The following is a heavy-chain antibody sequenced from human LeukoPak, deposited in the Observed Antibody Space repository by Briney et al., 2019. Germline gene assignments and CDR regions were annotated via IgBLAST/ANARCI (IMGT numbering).Heavy chain of an antibody. CDR3: ARDRYNWNFYYFDY. CDR2: MNPNSGNT. D-gene: IGHD1-7*01. Sequence: ASVKVSCKASGYTFTSYDINWVRQATGQGLEWMGWMNPNSGNTGYAQKFQGRVTITRNTSISTAYMELSSLRSEDTAVYYCARDRYNWNFYYFDYWGQGTLVTVSS. J-gene: IGHJ4*02. V-gene: IGHV1-8*03. CDR1: GYTFTSYD.